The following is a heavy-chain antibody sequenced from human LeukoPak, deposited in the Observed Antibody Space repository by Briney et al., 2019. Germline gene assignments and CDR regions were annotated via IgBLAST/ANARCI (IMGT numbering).Heavy chain of an antibody. J-gene: IGHJ4*02. CDR1: GYTFTSYD. CDR2: MNPNSGNT. V-gene: IGHV1-8*01. Sequence: ASVKVSCKASGYTFTSYDINWVRQATGQGLEWMGWMNPNSGNTGYAQKFQGRVTMTRNTSISTAYMELSSLRSEDTAVYYCARVVSSSGWYDLFYWGQGTLVTVSS. D-gene: IGHD6-19*01. CDR3: ARVVSSSGWYDLFY.